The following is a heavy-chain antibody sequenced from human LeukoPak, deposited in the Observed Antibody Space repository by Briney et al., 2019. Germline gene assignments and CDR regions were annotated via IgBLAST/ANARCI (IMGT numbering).Heavy chain of an antibody. CDR2: IYYSGST. V-gene: IGHV4-39*07. D-gene: IGHD3-10*01. CDR3: ARDQALLNYYGWNWFDP. J-gene: IGHJ5*02. Sequence: SETLSLTCTVSGGSISSSSYYWGWIRQPPGKGLEWIGSIYYSGSTYYNPSLKSRVTISVDTSKNQFSLKLSSVTAADTAVYYCARDQALLNYYGWNWFDPWGQGTLVTVSS. CDR1: GGSISSSSYY.